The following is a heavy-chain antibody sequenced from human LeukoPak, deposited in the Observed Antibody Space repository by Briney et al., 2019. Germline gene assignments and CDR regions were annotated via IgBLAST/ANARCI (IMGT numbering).Heavy chain of an antibody. CDR2: IYYSGST. J-gene: IGHJ5*02. CDR3: ASSPTTVVTHWFDP. D-gene: IGHD4-23*01. CDR1: GGSISSSSYY. V-gene: IGHV4-39*01. Sequence: SETLSLTCTVSGGSISSSSYYWGWIRQPPGKGLEWIGSIYYSGSTYYNPSLKSRVTISVDTSKNQFSLKLSSVTAADTAVYYCASSPTTVVTHWFDPWGQGTLVTVSS.